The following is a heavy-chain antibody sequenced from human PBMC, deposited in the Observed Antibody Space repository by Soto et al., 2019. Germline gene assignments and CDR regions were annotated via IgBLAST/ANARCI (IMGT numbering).Heavy chain of an antibody. V-gene: IGHV4-34*02. D-gene: IGHD3-3*01. CDR3: ARSTRLRSAYFVEV. J-gene: IGHJ2*01. CDR1: GGSFSGYY. CDR2: INPSGST. Sequence: QVQLQQWGAGLLKPSETLSLTCAVYGGSFSGYYWSWIRQSPGQGLEWFGEINPSGSTNYNPSLKSRVTISVDTSKNQFSLNLNSVTAADTAVYYCARSTRLRSAYFVEVWGRGTLVTASS.